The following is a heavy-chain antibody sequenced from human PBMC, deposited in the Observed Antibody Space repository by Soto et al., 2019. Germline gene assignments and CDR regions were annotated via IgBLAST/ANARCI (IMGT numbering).Heavy chain of an antibody. J-gene: IGHJ6*02. CDR2: IIPILGIA. V-gene: IGHV1-69*02. D-gene: IGHD3-10*01. Sequence: EASVKVSCKASGGTFSSYTISWVRQAPGQGLEWMGRIIPILGIANYAQKFQGRVTITADKSTSTAYMELSSLRSEDTAVYYCADLFGSGSYYNYYYYGMDVWGQGTTVTVSS. CDR3: ADLFGSGSYYNYYYYGMDV. CDR1: GGTFSSYT.